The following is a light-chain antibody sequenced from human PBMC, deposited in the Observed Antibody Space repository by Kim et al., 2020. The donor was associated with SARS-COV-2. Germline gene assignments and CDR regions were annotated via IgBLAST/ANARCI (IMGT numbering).Light chain of an antibody. CDR3: QQYDSSVWT. CDR2: GAS. J-gene: IGKJ1*01. Sequence: ELVLTQSPGTLSLSPGEGATLSCRASQSVNGRFLAWYQQKPGQARRLLIYGASTRATGIPDRFSGSGSGTDFTLTISRLEPEDFAMYYCQQYDSSVWTFGQGTKVDIK. V-gene: IGKV3-20*01. CDR1: QSVNGRF.